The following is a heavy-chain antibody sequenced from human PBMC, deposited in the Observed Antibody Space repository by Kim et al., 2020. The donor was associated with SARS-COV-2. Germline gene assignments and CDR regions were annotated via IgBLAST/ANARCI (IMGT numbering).Heavy chain of an antibody. CDR3: ARVRAGSFGGAFDI. V-gene: IGHV1-46*01. D-gene: IGHD2-15*01. J-gene: IGHJ3*02. Sequence: GQKIPGSVTMTRDKSTSTVYMELRSLRSEDTAVYYCARVRAGSFGGAFDIWGQGTMVTVSS.